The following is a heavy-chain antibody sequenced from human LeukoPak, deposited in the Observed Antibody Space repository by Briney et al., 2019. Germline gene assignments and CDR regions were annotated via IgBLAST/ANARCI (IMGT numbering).Heavy chain of an antibody. CDR2: INHSGST. CDR3: ARPTSSSIVAERAFDI. D-gene: IGHD5-12*01. J-gene: IGHJ3*02. Sequence: SETLSLTCAVYGGSFSGYYWSWIRQPPGKGLEWIGEINHSGSTNYNPSLKSRVTISVDTSKNQFSLKLSSVTAADTAVYYCARPTSSSIVAERAFDIWGQGTMVTVSS. V-gene: IGHV4-34*01. CDR1: GGSFSGYY.